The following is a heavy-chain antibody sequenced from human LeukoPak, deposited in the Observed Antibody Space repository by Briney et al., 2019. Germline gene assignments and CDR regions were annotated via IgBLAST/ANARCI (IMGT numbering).Heavy chain of an antibody. D-gene: IGHD2-8*01. J-gene: IGHJ4*02. CDR3: TTDCTNGVCYVMVDAS. V-gene: IGHV3-15*01. CDR1: GFTFRNAW. Sequence: GGSLRLSCAASGFTFRNAWMSWVRQAPREGLEWVGRIKSKTDGGATDYAARVKGRFNISRDESKNTLYLQMNSLKTEDTAVYYCTTDCTNGVCYVMVDASWGQGTLVTVSS. CDR2: IKSKTDGGAT.